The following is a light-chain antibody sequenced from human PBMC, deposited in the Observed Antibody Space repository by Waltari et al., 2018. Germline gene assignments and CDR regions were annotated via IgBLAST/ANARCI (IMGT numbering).Light chain of an antibody. CDR2: EVS. V-gene: IGLV2-8*01. Sequence: QSALTQPPSASGSPGQSVTISCTGNSSDVGGYNYVSWYQQHPGKAPKLMIYEVSKRPSGVPDRFSGSKSGNTASLTVSGLQAEDEADYYCSSYAGSNIEVFGTGTKVTVL. CDR1: SSDVGGYNY. J-gene: IGLJ1*01. CDR3: SSYAGSNIEV.